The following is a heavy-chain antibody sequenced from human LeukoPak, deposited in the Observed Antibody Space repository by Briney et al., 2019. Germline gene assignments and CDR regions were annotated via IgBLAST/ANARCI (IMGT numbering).Heavy chain of an antibody. Sequence: ASVKVSCKASGYIFTDYYMHWVRQAPGQELGWMGRINPNSGGTNYAQKFQGRVTMTRDTSISTAYTELSSLRSEDTAVYYCARDGRGVDTAMVNVDFDYWGQGTLVTVSS. CDR3: ARDGRGVDTAMVNVDFDY. J-gene: IGHJ4*02. D-gene: IGHD5-18*01. V-gene: IGHV1/OR15-1*02. CDR2: INPNSGGT. CDR1: GYIFTDYY.